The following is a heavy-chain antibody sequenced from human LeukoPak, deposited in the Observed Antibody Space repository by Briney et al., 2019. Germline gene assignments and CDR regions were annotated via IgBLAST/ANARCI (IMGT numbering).Heavy chain of an antibody. CDR1: GFTFSSYA. CDR2: ISGSGGST. D-gene: IGHD3-22*01. Sequence: GGSLRLPCAASGFTFSSYAMSWVRQAPGKGLEWVSAISGSGGSTYYADSVKGRFTISRDNSKNTLYLQMNGLRAEDTAVYYCATDGKLGYYDTSGFFPDYWGQGTLVTVSS. J-gene: IGHJ4*02. V-gene: IGHV3-23*01. CDR3: ATDGKLGYYDTSGFFPDY.